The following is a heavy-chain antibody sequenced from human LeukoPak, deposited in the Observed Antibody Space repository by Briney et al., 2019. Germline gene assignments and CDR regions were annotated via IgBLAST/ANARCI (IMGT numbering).Heavy chain of an antibody. J-gene: IGHJ5*02. D-gene: IGHD2-2*01. CDR1: GGTFSSYA. CDR3: AREGHCSSTSCYAGRIYNWFDP. CDR2: IIPIFGTA. Sequence: SVKVSCKPSGGTFSSYAISWVRQAPGQGLEWMGGIIPIFGTANYAQKFQGRVTITTDESTSTAYMELSSLRSEDTAVYYCAREGHCSSTSCYAGRIYNWFDPWGQGTLVTVSS. V-gene: IGHV1-69*05.